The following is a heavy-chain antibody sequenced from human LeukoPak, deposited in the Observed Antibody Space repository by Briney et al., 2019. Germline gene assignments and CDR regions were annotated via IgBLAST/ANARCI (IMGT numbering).Heavy chain of an antibody. CDR3: ARGETMDV. J-gene: IGHJ6*03. CDR2: INEDGSEK. CDR1: EFSFETYW. Sequence: GGSLRLSCVALEFSFETYWMSWVRQAPGKGPEWVANINEDGSEKHYVGSVRGRFTISRDNADNSLHLRMNSLRPEDMAVYYCARGETMDVWGKGTTVTVSS. D-gene: IGHD5-24*01. V-gene: IGHV3-7*01.